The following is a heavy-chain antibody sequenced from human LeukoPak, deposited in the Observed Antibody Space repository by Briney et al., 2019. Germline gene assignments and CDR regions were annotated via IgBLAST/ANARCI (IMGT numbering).Heavy chain of an antibody. CDR2: INTNTGGT. V-gene: IGHV1-2*02. CDR3: ARGNYYDSSALNDY. Sequence: ASVKVSCKASGYTFSGYYIHWVRQAPGQGLEWMGWINTNTGGTKYAQRFQDRVTMTRDTSISTAYMEVSSLRSEDTAVYYCARGNYYDSSALNDYWGQGTLVTVSS. D-gene: IGHD3-22*01. CDR1: GYTFSGYY. J-gene: IGHJ4*02.